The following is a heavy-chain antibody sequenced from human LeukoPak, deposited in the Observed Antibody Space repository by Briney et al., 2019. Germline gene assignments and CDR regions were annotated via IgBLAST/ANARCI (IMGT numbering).Heavy chain of an antibody. Sequence: GESLKISCKGSGYSFSNYWIGWVRQMPGKGLEWMGIIYSVDSDTRYSPSFQGQVTISADKSISTAYLQWSSLKASDTAIYYCARRTATWAFDIWGQGTMVTVSS. J-gene: IGHJ3*02. CDR2: IYSVDSDT. D-gene: IGHD2-15*01. CDR3: ARRTATWAFDI. V-gene: IGHV5-51*01. CDR1: GYSFSNYW.